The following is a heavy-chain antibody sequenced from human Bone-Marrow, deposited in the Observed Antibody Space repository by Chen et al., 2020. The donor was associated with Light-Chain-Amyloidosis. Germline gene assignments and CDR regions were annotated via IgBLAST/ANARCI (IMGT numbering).Heavy chain of an antibody. CDR2: INWNSVKM. CDR3: VKDIYSTSAALSYFDY. Sequence: VQLVESGGGVVQPGRSIRLSCAAAGLTFAVYAMHWVRQAPGKGLEWVSTINWNSVKMAYADSVKGRFTISRDNAKNSLYLQMNSLRVEDTAFFYCVKDIYSTSAALSYFDYWGQGTLVTVSS. J-gene: IGHJ4*02. CDR1: GLTFAVYA. V-gene: IGHV3-9*01. D-gene: IGHD2-8*01.